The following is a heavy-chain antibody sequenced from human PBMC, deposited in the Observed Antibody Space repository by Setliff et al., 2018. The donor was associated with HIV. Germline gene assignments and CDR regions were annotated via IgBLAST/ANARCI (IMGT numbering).Heavy chain of an antibody. CDR1: GFTFSNYA. CDR2: IYGSSGST. Sequence: GGSLRLSCAASGFTFSNYAMSWVRQAPGKGLEWVSAIYGSSGSTNYADSVKGRFTISRDNSKSTLYLHMNYLRGEDTAIYYCARSYYYYYMDVWGKGTTVTVSS. J-gene: IGHJ6*03. V-gene: IGHV3-23*01. CDR3: ARSYYYYYMDV.